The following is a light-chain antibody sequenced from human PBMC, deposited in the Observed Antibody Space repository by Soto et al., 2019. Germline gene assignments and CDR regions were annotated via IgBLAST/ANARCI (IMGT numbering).Light chain of an antibody. V-gene: IGLV2-14*01. J-gene: IGLJ3*02. CDR2: EVN. CDR3: SSYTTSSTVV. CDR1: SSDVGSFNY. Sequence: QSVLTQPASVSGSPGQSIIISCAGTSSDVGSFNYVSWYQQHPGKAPKLMLYEVNNRPSGVSNRFSGSKSGNTASLTISGLQAEDEADYYCSSYTTSSTVVFGGGTKVTVL.